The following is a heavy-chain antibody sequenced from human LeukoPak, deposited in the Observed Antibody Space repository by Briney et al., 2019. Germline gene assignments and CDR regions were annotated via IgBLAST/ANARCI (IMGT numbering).Heavy chain of an antibody. J-gene: IGHJ6*04. CDR1: GGSFSGHY. D-gene: IGHD6-13*01. CDR3: ARDPLSGIVAAAGPYYYGMDV. CDR2: INHSGST. Sequence: SETLSLTCAVYGGSFSGHYWRRIRQPPGKGLERIGEINHSGSTNYNPPLKSRVTIPVDTSKNQFSLKLSSVTAADTAVYYCARDPLSGIVAAAGPYYYGMDVWGKGTTVTVSS. V-gene: IGHV4-34*01.